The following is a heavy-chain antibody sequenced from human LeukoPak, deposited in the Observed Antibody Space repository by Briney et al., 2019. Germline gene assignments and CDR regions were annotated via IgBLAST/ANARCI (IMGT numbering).Heavy chain of an antibody. CDR2: ISSSSSYT. CDR1: GFTFSDYY. Sequence: GGSLRLSCAASGFTFSDYYMSWIRQAPGKGLERVSYISSSSSYTNYADSVKGRFTISRDNAKNALYLQMNSLRVEDTAVYYCASSSGGFNWFDPWGQGTLVTVSS. V-gene: IGHV3-11*06. J-gene: IGHJ5*02. D-gene: IGHD6-19*01. CDR3: ASSSGGFNWFDP.